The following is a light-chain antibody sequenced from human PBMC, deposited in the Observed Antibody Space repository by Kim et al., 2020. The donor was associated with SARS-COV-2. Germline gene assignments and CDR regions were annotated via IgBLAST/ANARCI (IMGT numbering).Light chain of an antibody. CDR1: QSVSSY. CDR2: DAF. J-gene: IGKJ4*01. V-gene: IGKV3-11*01. CDR3: QQRSNWPLT. Sequence: SLSPGERATLSCGASQSVSSYLAWYQQKPGQAPRLLIYDAFNRATGIPARFSGSGSGTDFTLTISSLEPEDFAVYYCQQRSNWPLTFGGGTKLEIK.